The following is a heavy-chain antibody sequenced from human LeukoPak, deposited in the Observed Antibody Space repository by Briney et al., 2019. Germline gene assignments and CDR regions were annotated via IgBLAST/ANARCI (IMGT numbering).Heavy chain of an antibody. V-gene: IGHV3-21*01. CDR1: GFTFSSYD. CDR3: ARVPNWNSVNWFDP. CDR2: ISGTSSYI. Sequence: GGSLRLSCAASGFTFSSYDMNWVRQAPGKGLEWVSSISGTSSYIYYADSVKGRFTISRDNAKNSLYLQMNSLRAEDTAVYYCARVPNWNSVNWFDPWGQGTLVTVSS. J-gene: IGHJ5*02. D-gene: IGHD1-7*01.